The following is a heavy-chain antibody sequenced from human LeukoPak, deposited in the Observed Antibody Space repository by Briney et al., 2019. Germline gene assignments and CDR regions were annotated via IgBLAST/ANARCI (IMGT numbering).Heavy chain of an antibody. V-gene: IGHV3-9*01. CDR2: ISWNSGSI. D-gene: IGHD6-13*01. Sequence: PGGSLRLSCAASGFNVESNYMIWVRQAPGKGLEWVSGISWNSGSIGYADSVKGRFTISRDNAKNSLYLQMNSLRAEDTAVYYCARAHSSSWNWGQGTLVTVSS. CDR3: ARAHSSSWN. J-gene: IGHJ4*02. CDR1: GFNVESNY.